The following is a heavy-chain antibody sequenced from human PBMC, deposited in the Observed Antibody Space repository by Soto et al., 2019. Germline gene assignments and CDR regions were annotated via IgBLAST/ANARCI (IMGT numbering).Heavy chain of an antibody. CDR3: ARDRDEGGYNYYFDY. J-gene: IGHJ4*02. D-gene: IGHD5-12*01. CDR1: GGTFSSYA. CDR2: IIPIFGTA. Sequence: QVQLVQSGAEVKKPGSSVKVSCKASGGTFSSYAISWVRQAPGQGLEWMGGIIPIFGTANYAQKFQGRVTITADESASTDYMELSSLRSEDTAVYYCARDRDEGGYNYYFDYWGQGTLVTVSS. V-gene: IGHV1-69*12.